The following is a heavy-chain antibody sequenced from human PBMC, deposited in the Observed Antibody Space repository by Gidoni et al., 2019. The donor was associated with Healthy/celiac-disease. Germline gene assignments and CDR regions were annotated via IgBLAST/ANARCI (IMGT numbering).Heavy chain of an antibody. CDR3: ARGGGGYNMDV. CDR2: INPICGTA. D-gene: IGHD5-18*01. J-gene: IGHJ6*02. Sequence: QVQRVQSGAEGKKPGASVKVSCQASGGTFSSYAISWVRHAPGQGLEWMGGINPICGTANSAQTFQGRVTITADKSTSTAYMELSSLRSEDTAVYYCARGGGGYNMDVWGQGTTVTVSS. V-gene: IGHV1-69*06. CDR1: GGTFSSYA.